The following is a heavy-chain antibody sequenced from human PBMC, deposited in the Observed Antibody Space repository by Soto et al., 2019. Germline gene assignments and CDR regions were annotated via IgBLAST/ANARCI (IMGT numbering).Heavy chain of an antibody. CDR2: INPSGGST. CDR1: GYTFTSYY. D-gene: IGHD1-20*01. Sequence: QVQLVQSGAEAKKPGASVKVSCKASGYTFTSYYMHWVRQAPGQGLEWMGIINPSGGSTSYAQKFQGRVTMTRDTSTSTVYMELSSLRSEDTAVYYCAGDITGTHDGFDPWGQGTLVTVSS. CDR3: AGDITGTHDGFDP. J-gene: IGHJ5*02. V-gene: IGHV1-46*01.